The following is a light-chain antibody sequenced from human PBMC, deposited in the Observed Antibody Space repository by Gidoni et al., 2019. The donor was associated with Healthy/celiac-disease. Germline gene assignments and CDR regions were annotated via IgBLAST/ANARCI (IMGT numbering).Light chain of an antibody. Sequence: DIQMTQSPSSLSASVGDRVTITCRASQSISSYLNWYQQKPGKAPKLLIYAASSLQSKVPSRFSGSGSGTDSTLTISSLQPEDFATYYCQQSYSTPPTFGQXTKVEIK. CDR2: AAS. CDR3: QQSYSTPPT. V-gene: IGKV1-39*01. J-gene: IGKJ1*01. CDR1: QSISSY.